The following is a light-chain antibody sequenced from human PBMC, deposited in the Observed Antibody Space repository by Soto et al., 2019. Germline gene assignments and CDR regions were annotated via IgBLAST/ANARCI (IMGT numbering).Light chain of an antibody. Sequence: QSALTQPAAVSGSPGQSITISCPGTSSDVGGYHYVSWYQQHPGKAPKLMIYEVSNRPSGVSHRFSGSKSGNTASLTISGLHAEDEADYYCSSYTSSSPLVFGGGTHLPVL. CDR3: SSYTSSSPLV. CDR2: EVS. V-gene: IGLV2-14*01. J-gene: IGLJ2*01. CDR1: SSDVGGYHY.